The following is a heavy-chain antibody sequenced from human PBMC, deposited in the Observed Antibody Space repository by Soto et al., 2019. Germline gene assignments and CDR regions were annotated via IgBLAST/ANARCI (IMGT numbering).Heavy chain of an antibody. Sequence: GESLKISCKGSGYSFTSYWIGWVRQMPGKGLEWMGIIYPGDSDTRYSPSFQGQVTISADKSISTAYLQWSSLKASDTAMYYCARPLYYYDSSGLLMPSAFDIWGQGTMVTVSS. D-gene: IGHD3-22*01. J-gene: IGHJ3*02. V-gene: IGHV5-51*01. CDR2: IYPGDSDT. CDR3: ARPLYYYDSSGLLMPSAFDI. CDR1: GYSFTSYW.